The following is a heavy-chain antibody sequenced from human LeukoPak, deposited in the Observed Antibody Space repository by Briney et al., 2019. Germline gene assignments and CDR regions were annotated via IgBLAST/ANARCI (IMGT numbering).Heavy chain of an antibody. CDR1: GGSISSYY. D-gene: IGHD6-6*01. V-gene: IGHV4-59*08. CDR3: ARHFAYSSSSYFDY. J-gene: IGHJ4*02. CDR2: VYYTGST. Sequence: SETLSLTCSVFGGSISSYYWSWIRQPAGKGLEWIGYVYYTGSTNYNPSLKSRVTMFEDKSKNQFSLRLYSVTVADTAVYYCARHFAYSSSSYFDYWGQGSLVTVSS.